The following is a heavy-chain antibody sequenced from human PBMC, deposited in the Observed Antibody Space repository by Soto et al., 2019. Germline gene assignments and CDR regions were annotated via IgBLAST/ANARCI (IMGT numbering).Heavy chain of an antibody. J-gene: IGHJ4*02. CDR1: GFTFSSYG. V-gene: IGHV3-33*01. D-gene: IGHD6-13*01. CDR3: ARGSIPGSSWGRGYYFDY. CDR2: IWYDGSNK. Sequence: QVQLVESGGGVVQPGRSLRLSCAASGFTFSSYGMHWVRQAPGKGLEWVAVIWYDGSNKYYADSMKGRFTISRDNSKNTLYLQMNSLRAEDTAVYYCARGSIPGSSWGRGYYFDYWGQGTRVTVSS.